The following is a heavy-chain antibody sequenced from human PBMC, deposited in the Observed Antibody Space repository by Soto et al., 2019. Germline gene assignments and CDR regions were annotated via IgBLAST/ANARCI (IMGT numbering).Heavy chain of an antibody. V-gene: IGHV1-69*13. CDR2: IIPIFGTA. Sequence: ASVKVSCKASGGTFSSYAISWVRQAPGQGLEWMGGIIPIFGTANYAQKFQGRVTITADESTSTAYMELSSLRSEDTAVYYCASEDYYDSSGYRPRYYFDYWGQGTLVTVSS. D-gene: IGHD3-22*01. J-gene: IGHJ4*02. CDR3: ASEDYYDSSGYRPRYYFDY. CDR1: GGTFSSYA.